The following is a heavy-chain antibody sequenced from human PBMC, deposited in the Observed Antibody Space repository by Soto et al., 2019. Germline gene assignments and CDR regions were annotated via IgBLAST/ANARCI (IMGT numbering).Heavy chain of an antibody. D-gene: IGHD1-26*01. Sequence: PGESLKISCKGSGYSFTSYWIGWVRQMPGKGLEWMGIIYPGDSDTRYSPSFQGQVTISADKSISTAYLQWSSLKASDTALYYCASTSGSYAKPGYYGMDVWGQGTTVTVSS. J-gene: IGHJ6*02. CDR1: GYSFTSYW. V-gene: IGHV5-51*01. CDR2: IYPGDSDT. CDR3: ASTSGSYAKPGYYGMDV.